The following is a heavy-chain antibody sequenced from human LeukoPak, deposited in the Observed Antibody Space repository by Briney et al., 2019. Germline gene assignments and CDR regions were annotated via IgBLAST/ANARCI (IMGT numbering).Heavy chain of an antibody. J-gene: IGHJ3*02. V-gene: IGHV4-30-2*01. CDR1: GGSISSGGYS. D-gene: IGHD1-20*01. CDR3: ARGGTIIGTTPDAFDI. Sequence: SETLSLTCVVSGGSISSGGYSWSWIRQPPGKGLEWIGYIYHSGTTYYNPSLKSRVTISVDRSKNQFSLKLSSVTAADTAVYYCARGGTIIGTTPDAFDIWGQGTMVTVSS. CDR2: IYHSGTT.